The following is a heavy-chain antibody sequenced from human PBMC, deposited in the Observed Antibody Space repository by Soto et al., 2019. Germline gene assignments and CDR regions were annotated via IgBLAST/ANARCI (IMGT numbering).Heavy chain of an antibody. Sequence: GGSLRLSCAASGFTVSSNYMSWVRQAPGKGLEWVSVIYSGGSTYYADSVKGRFTISRDNSKNTLYLQMNSLRAEDTAVYYCARVDIVVVAAPGAFDIWGQGTMVTVSS. CDR3: ARVDIVVVAAPGAFDI. J-gene: IGHJ3*02. D-gene: IGHD2-15*01. V-gene: IGHV3-66*01. CDR2: IYSGGST. CDR1: GFTVSSNY.